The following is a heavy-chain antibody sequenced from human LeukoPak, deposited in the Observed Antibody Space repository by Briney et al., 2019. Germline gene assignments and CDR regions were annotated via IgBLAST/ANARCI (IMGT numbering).Heavy chain of an antibody. D-gene: IGHD2-21*01. CDR1: GYTFTSYG. CDR3: ARELLFPTNWFDP. J-gene: IGHJ5*02. CDR2: ISAYNGNT. V-gene: IGHV1-18*01. Sequence: ASVKVSCKASGYTFTSYGISWVRQAPGQGLEWMGWISAYNGNTNYAQKFQGRVTMTRDTSISTAYMELSRLRSDDTAVYYCARELLFPTNWFDPWGQGTLVTVSS.